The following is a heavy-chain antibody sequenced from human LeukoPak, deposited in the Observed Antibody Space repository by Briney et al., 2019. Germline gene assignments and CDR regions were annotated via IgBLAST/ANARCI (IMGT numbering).Heavy chain of an antibody. D-gene: IGHD3-10*01. V-gene: IGHV1-2*02. Sequence: GASVKVSCKASGYTFTGYYMHWVRQAPGQGLEWMGWINPNSGGTNYAQKFQGGVTMTRDTSISTAYMELSRLRSDDTAVYYCARDVRAFTMVRGVIGYWGQGTLVTVSS. J-gene: IGHJ4*02. CDR3: ARDVRAFTMVRGVIGY. CDR1: GYTFTGYY. CDR2: INPNSGGT.